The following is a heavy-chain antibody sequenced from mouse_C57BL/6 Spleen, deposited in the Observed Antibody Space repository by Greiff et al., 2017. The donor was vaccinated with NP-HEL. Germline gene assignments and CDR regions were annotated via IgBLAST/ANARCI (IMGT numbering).Heavy chain of an antibody. CDR3: ARGGIYYGNYIVDD. Sequence: EVQLQESGPGMVKPSQSLSLTCTVTGYSITSGYDWHWIRHFPGNKLEWMGYISYSGSTNYNPSLKSRISITHDTSKNHFFLKLNSVTTEDTATYYCARGGIYYGNYIVDDWGQGTTLTVSS. D-gene: IGHD2-1*01. CDR1: GYSITSGYD. J-gene: IGHJ2*01. V-gene: IGHV3-1*01. CDR2: ISYSGST.